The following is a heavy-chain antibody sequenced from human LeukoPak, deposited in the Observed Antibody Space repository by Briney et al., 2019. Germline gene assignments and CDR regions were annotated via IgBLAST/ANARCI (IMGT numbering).Heavy chain of an antibody. CDR1: GDSISGADYY. Sequence: SQTLSLTCTVSGDSISGADYYWSWIRQPPGKGLEWIAYVCYSGSTYYNPSLKSRLTISVDTSKNQFSLKLNSVTAADTAVYYCARGGGGSSTVTTYWFDPWGQGALVTVSS. V-gene: IGHV4-30-4*01. D-gene: IGHD4-17*01. CDR3: ARGGGGSSTVTTYWFDP. J-gene: IGHJ5*02. CDR2: VCYSGST.